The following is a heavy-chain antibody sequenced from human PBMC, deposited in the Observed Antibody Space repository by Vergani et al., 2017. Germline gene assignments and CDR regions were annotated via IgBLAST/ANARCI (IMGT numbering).Heavy chain of an antibody. V-gene: IGHV1-2*02. CDR2: INPNSGGT. CDR3: ARDRLAAAQLNWFDP. J-gene: IGHJ5*02. CDR1: GYTFTGYY. D-gene: IGHD6-13*01. Sequence: QVQLVQSGAEVKKPGASVKVSCKASGYTFTGYYMHWVRQAPGQGLEWMGWINPNSGGTNYAQKFQGRVTMTRYTSISTAYMELSRLRSDDTAVYYCARDRLAAAQLNWFDPWGQGTLVTVSS.